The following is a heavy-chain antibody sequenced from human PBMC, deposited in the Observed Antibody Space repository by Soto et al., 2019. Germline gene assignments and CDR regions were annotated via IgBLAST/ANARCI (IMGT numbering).Heavy chain of an antibody. CDR3: ARHAKHRILDI. J-gene: IGHJ3*02. CDR2: IDPSDSYT. Sequence: PGESLKMSGKSSGYSFTRYWISWVRQMPGKGLEWMGRIDPSDSYTNYSPSFQGHVTISADKSISTAYLQWSSLKASDTAMYYCARHAKHRILDIWGKETLFTVS. CDR1: GYSFTRYW. D-gene: IGHD2-15*01. V-gene: IGHV5-10-1*01.